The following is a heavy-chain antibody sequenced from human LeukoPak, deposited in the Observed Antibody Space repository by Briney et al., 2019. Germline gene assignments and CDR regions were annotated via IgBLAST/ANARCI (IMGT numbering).Heavy chain of an antibody. D-gene: IGHD3-10*01. Sequence: PSGTLSLTCAVSGGSISSSNWWSWVRQPPGKGLEWIGEIYHSGSTNYNPSLKSRVTMSVDTSKNQFSLKLSSVTAADTAVYYCASTYYYGSGSFYNYWGQGTLVTVSS. CDR2: IYHSGST. CDR3: ASTYYYGSGSFYNY. J-gene: IGHJ4*02. CDR1: GGSISSSNW. V-gene: IGHV4-4*02.